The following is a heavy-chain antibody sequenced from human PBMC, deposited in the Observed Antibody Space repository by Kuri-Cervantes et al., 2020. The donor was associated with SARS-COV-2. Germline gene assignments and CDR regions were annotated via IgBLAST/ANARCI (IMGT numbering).Heavy chain of an antibody. D-gene: IGHD3-3*01. V-gene: IGHV4-30-4*01. CDR2: IYYSGST. CDR1: GGSISSGDYY. J-gene: IGHJ5*02. CDR3: ARQMMSSITIFGVVITRNWFDP. Sequence: LRLSCTVSGGSISSGDYYWSWIRQPPGKGLEWIGYIYYSGSTYYNPSLKSRVTISVDTSKNQFSLKLGSVTAADTAVYYCARQMMSSITIFGVVITRNWFDPWGQGTLVTVSS.